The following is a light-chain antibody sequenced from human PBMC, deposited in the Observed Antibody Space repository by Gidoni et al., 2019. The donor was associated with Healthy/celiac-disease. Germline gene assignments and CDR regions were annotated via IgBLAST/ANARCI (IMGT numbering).Light chain of an antibody. CDR2: QDS. CDR3: QAWDSSTVV. V-gene: IGLV3-1*01. Sequence: YELTQPPSVSVSPGQTASITCSGDKLGDKYACWYQQKPGQSPVLVIYQDSKRPSGIPERFSGSNSGNTATLTISGTQAMDEADYYCQAWDSSTVVFGGGTKLPVL. J-gene: IGLJ2*01. CDR1: KLGDKY.